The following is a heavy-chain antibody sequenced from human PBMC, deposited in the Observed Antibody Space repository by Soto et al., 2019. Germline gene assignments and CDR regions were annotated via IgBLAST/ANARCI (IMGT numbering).Heavy chain of an antibody. V-gene: IGHV4-4*02. J-gene: IGHJ5*02. CDR3: ARGPLFGGCYVDNWFDH. Sequence: PSETLSLTCAVSGGSINNNNWWSWVRQSPGKGLEWIGEIYHTGSTNYNPSLESRVTMLVDKSKNQISLKVTSVTATDTAVYYCARGPLFGGCYVDNWFDHWGQGTLVTVSS. CDR1: GGSINNNNW. D-gene: IGHD2-15*01. CDR2: IYHTGST.